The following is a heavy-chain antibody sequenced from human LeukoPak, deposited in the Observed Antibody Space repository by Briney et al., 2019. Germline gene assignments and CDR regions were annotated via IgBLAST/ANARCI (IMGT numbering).Heavy chain of an antibody. J-gene: IGHJ4*02. Sequence: GRSLRLSCAASGFMFSNYAMHWVRQAPGKGLEWMAVISHDGSNKYYADSVKGRFTISRDNSKNTLYLQMNSLRPEDTAVYYCAREGDGYYVPDYWGQGTLVTVSS. CDR3: AREGDGYYVPDY. CDR1: GFMFSNYA. CDR2: ISHDGSNK. D-gene: IGHD4-17*01. V-gene: IGHV3-30*16.